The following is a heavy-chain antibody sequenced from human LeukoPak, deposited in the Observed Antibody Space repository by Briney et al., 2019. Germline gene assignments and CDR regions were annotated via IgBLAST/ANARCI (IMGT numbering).Heavy chain of an antibody. CDR1: GFTFSSYA. J-gene: IGHJ4*02. Sequence: GGSLRLPCAASGFTFSSYAMSWVRQAPGKGLEWVSGISGSGDTTYYADSVKGRFTISRDNSNNTLYLQMNILRAEGTAVYYCAKDYCTITTCSFDSWGQGTLVTVSS. D-gene: IGHD2-2*01. V-gene: IGHV3-23*01. CDR3: AKDYCTITTCSFDS. CDR2: ISGSGDTT.